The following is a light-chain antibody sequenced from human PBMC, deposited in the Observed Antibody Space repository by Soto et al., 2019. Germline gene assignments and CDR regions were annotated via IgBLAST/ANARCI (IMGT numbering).Light chain of an antibody. Sequence: DIQMTQSPPTLSASVGDRVTITCRASQRVDNWLAWYQQKPGKAPELLIYDAFSLKSGVSSRFSGSRSGTEFALTISSLQPDDSATYYCQQYDTPPPAFGQGTKVEVK. J-gene: IGKJ1*01. V-gene: IGKV1-5*01. CDR1: QRVDNW. CDR3: QQYDTPPPA. CDR2: DAF.